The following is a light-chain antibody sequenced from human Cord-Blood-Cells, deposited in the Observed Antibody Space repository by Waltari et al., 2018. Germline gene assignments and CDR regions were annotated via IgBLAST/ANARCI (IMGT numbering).Light chain of an antibody. CDR2: EVS. CDR1: SSDVGSYNV. J-gene: IGLJ3*02. Sequence: QSALTQHASVSGSPGQSITSSRTGTSSDVGSYNVVSWYQQHPGKAPKLMIYEVSKPPSGVSNRFSGSKSGNTASLTISGLQAEDESDYYCCSYAGSSTWVFGGGTKLTVL. CDR3: CSYAGSSTWV. V-gene: IGLV2-23*02.